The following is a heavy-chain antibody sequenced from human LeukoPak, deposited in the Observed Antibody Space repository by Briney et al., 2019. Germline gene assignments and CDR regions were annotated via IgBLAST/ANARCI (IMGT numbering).Heavy chain of an antibody. V-gene: IGHV3-23*01. CDR2: ISGGGGST. Sequence: GGSLRLSCVVPGFTVRNYAISWVRQAPGKGLEWVSAISGGGGSTYYADSVKGRFTISRDNSKNTLYLQMNSLRAEDTALYYCAKDADFVVVVAAARYFAYWGQGTLVTVSS. D-gene: IGHD2-15*01. CDR1: GFTVRNYA. J-gene: IGHJ4*02. CDR3: AKDADFVVVVAAARYFAY.